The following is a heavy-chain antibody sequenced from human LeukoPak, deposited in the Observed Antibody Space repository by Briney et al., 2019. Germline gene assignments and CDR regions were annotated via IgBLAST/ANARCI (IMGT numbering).Heavy chain of an antibody. J-gene: IGHJ4*02. CDR3: SAWAGVVSGATGAFEDY. CDR1: GFTFSGSA. Sequence: GGSLKLSCAASGFTFSGSAMHWVRQASGRGLEWVGRVRSKGNNFATSYAASVKGRFTISRDDSQNTAYLQMNSLKTEDTAVYYCSAWAGVVSGATGAFEDYWGQGTLVTVSS. CDR2: VRSKGNNFAT. V-gene: IGHV3-73*01. D-gene: IGHD4/OR15-4a*01.